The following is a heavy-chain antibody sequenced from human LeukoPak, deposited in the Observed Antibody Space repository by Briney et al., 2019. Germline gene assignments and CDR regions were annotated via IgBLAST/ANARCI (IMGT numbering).Heavy chain of an antibody. V-gene: IGHV1-2*04. CDR2: INPDSGGT. CDR1: EYTFTGYY. Sequence: ASVKVSCRASEYTFTGYYMSWVRQAPGQGLEWMGWINPDSGGTHYAQNFQGWVTMTRDTSISTAYMELSRLRSDDTAAYYCARGTLTAPRSAFDIWGQGTMVTVSS. D-gene: IGHD1-14*01. J-gene: IGHJ3*02. CDR3: ARGTLTAPRSAFDI.